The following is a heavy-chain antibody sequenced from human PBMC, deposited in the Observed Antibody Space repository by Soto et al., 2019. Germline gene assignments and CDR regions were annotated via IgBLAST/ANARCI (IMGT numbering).Heavy chain of an antibody. V-gene: IGHV4-59*08. Sequence: PSETLSLTCTVSGGSISSYYWSWIRQPPGKGLEWIGYIYYSGSTNYNPSLKSRVTISVDTSKNQFSLKLSSVTAADTAVYYCALAVGYEESNWFDSWGQGTLVTVSS. CDR3: ALAVGYEESNWFDS. CDR1: GGSISSYY. CDR2: IYYSGST. J-gene: IGHJ5*01. D-gene: IGHD1-1*01.